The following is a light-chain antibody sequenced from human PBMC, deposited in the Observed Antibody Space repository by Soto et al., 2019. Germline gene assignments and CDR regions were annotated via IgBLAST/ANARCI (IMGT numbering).Light chain of an antibody. CDR1: SSNIGAPYD. V-gene: IGLV1-40*01. Sequence: QSVLTQPPSVSGAPGQRVTISCTGTSSNIGAPYDVHWYQQLPGTAPKLLIYGNTNRPSGVPDRFSGSKSGTSASLAITGLQPEDEADYYCQSYDTSPNVVFGGGTKVTVL. J-gene: IGLJ2*01. CDR2: GNT. CDR3: QSYDTSPNVV.